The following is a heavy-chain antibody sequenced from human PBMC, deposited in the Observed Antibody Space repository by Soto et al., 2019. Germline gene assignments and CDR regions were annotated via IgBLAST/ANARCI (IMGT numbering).Heavy chain of an antibody. J-gene: IGHJ4*02. V-gene: IGHV6-1*01. CDR1: GDSVSSNSAA. D-gene: IGHD5-18*01. CDR3: ARDLPDTAMVQSGFDY. CDR2: TYYRSKWYN. Sequence: SQTLSLTCAISGDSVSSNSAAWNWIRQSPSRGLEWLGRTYYRSKWYNDYAVSVKSRITINPDTSKNQFSLRLNSVTPEDTAVYYCARDLPDTAMVQSGFDYWGQGTLVTVSS.